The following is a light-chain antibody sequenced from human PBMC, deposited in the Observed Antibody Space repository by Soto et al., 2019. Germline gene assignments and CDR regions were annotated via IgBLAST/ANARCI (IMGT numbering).Light chain of an antibody. CDR3: QHFGGTTFT. J-gene: IGKJ5*01. Sequence: EIVLTQSPGTLSLSPGEGATLSCRASQSVSSSYIAWYQQRPGQTPSLLIYGASTRATGIPDRFSGRGSGTHFTLTISRVEPGDFAVYYCQHFGGTTFTFGQGTRLEIK. CDR1: QSVSSSY. CDR2: GAS. V-gene: IGKV3-20*01.